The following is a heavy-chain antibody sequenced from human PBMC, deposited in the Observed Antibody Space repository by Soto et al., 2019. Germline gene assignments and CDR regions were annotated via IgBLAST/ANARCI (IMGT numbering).Heavy chain of an antibody. CDR1: GGAIRSRHS. CDR3: GRAVALPGLFYFDS. Sequence: LVLTCVVSGGAIRSRHSLNWVRPPPGKGLEWIGEIYHSGSSNHNPSLKSRVTMSIDVSKNQFSLQLSSVIAADTAVYFCGRAVALPGLFYFDSWGRGTLVTVSS. V-gene: IGHV4-4*01. D-gene: IGHD1-1*01. J-gene: IGHJ4*02. CDR2: IYHSGSS.